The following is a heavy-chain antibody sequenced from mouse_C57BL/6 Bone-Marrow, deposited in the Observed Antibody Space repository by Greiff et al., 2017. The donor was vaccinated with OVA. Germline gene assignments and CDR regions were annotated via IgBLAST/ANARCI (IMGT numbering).Heavy chain of an antibody. Sequence: EVQLQESGGGLVQPGGSMKLSCVASGFTFSNYWMTWVRQSPEKGLEWVAQIRLKSDNYATHYAESVKGRFTVSRDDSKSSVYLQMNNLRAEDTGMYYCTKRGGGQYFDVWGTGTTVTVSA. CDR2: IRLKSDNYAT. CDR1: GFTFSNYW. V-gene: IGHV6-3*01. J-gene: IGHJ1*03. D-gene: IGHD1-1*02. CDR3: TKRGGGQYFDV.